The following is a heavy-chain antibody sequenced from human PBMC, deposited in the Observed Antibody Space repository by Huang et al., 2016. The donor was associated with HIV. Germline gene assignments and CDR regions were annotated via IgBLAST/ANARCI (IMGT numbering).Heavy chain of an antibody. CDR2: IYSGGTT. V-gene: IGHV3-53*01. J-gene: IGHJ4*02. CDR1: GFTVSTNY. Sequence: EVQLVESGGGLIQPGGSLRLSCAASGFTVSTNYMTWVRQAPGEGREWVSLIYSGGTTYYADSVKGRFTISRDDSENTLYLHMTSRRAGDTAVYYCAKEGDTGAALGYWGQGTLVTVS. D-gene: IGHD2-8*02. CDR3: AKEGDTGAALGY.